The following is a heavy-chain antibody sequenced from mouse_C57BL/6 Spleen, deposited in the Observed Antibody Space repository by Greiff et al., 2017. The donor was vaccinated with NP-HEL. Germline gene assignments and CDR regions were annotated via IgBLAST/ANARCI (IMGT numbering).Heavy chain of an antibody. Sequence: EVKLQESGPGLAKPSQTLSLTCSVTGYSITSDYWNWIRKFPGNKLEYMGYISYSGSTYYNPSLKSRISITRDTSKNQYYLQLNSVTTEDTATYYCAREISYSGRREYYFDYGGQGTTLTVSS. CDR3: AREISYSGRREYYFDY. J-gene: IGHJ2*01. D-gene: IGHD1-1*01. CDR2: ISYSGST. V-gene: IGHV3-8*01. CDR1: GYSITSDY.